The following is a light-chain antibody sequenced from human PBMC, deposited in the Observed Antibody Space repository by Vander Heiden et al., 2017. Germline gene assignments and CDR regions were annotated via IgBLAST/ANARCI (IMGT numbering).Light chain of an antibody. V-gene: IGKV3-11*01. J-gene: IGKJ4*01. Sequence: EIVLTHSPATLSLSPGERATRSCRASQSVSSYLAWYQQKPGQAPRLLIYDASHRATGIPARFSGSGYGTDFTLTISSLEPEDFAVYYCHQPSNWPRGTFGRGTKVEIK. CDR1: QSVSSY. CDR2: DAS. CDR3: HQPSNWPRGT.